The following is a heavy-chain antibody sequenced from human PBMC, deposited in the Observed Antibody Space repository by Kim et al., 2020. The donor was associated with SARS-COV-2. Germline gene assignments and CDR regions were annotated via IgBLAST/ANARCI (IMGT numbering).Heavy chain of an antibody. V-gene: IGHV3-23*01. CDR1: GFTFSSYA. Sequence: GGSLRLSCAASGFTFSSYAMSWVRKAPGKGLEWVSAISGSGGSTYYADSVKGRFTISRDNSKNTLYLQMNSLRAEDTAVYYCAKVYSRSRTYYYDSSGYPDAFDIWGQGTMVTVSS. CDR3: AKVYSRSRTYYYDSSGYPDAFDI. J-gene: IGHJ3*02. CDR2: ISGSGGST. D-gene: IGHD3-22*01.